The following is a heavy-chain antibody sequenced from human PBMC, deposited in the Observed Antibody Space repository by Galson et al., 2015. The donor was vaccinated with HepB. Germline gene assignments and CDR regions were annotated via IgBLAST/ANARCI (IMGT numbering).Heavy chain of an antibody. CDR1: GFTFSSYD. D-gene: IGHD4-17*01. CDR3: ARAPGGIYGDYKHWYFDL. Sequence: SLRLSCAASGFTFSSYDMHWVRQATGKGLEWVSAIGTAGDTYYPGSVKGRFTISRENAKNSLYLQMNSLRAGDTAVYYCARAPGGIYGDYKHWYFDLWGRGTLVTVSS. J-gene: IGHJ2*01. CDR2: IGTAGDT. V-gene: IGHV3-13*01.